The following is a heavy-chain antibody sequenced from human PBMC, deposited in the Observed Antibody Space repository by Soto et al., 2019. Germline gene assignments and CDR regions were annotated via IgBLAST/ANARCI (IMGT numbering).Heavy chain of an antibody. CDR2: IYNSGST. Sequence: SETLSLTCTVSGGSISSGGYYWSWIRQHPGKGLEWIGYIYNSGSTTYNPSLKSRITISVDTSKNQFSLKLTSVTAADTAVYYCARTQLGYCISTSCPRPFDYWGQGILVIVSS. CDR1: GGSISSGGYY. J-gene: IGHJ4*02. D-gene: IGHD2-2*01. CDR3: ARTQLGYCISTSCPRPFDY. V-gene: IGHV4-31*03.